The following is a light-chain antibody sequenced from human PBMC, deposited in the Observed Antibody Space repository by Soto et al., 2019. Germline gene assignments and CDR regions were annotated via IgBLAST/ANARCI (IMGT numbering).Light chain of an antibody. CDR1: QSISTY. Sequence: DIQMTQSPSSLSSCLGCRLTITFRASQSISTYLNWYQQKPGKAPKLLIYAASTLQSGVPSRFSGSGSGTDFTLTISSLQPEDVATYYCQKYNSAPWTFGQGTKVDIK. J-gene: IGKJ1*01. CDR3: QKYNSAPWT. V-gene: IGKV1-27*01. CDR2: AAS.